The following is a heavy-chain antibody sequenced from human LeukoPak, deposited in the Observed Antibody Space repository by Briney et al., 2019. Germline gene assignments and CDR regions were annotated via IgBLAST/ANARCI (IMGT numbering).Heavy chain of an antibody. V-gene: IGHV1-18*01. CDR3: AGDPGGSSGYALWFDY. J-gene: IGHJ4*02. CDR2: ISAYNGNT. CDR1: GYTFTSYG. Sequence: GASVKVSCKASGYTFTSYGISWVRQAPGQGLEWMGWISAYNGNTNYAQKLQGRVTMTTDTSTSTAYMELRSLRSDDTAVYYCAGDPGGSSGYALWFDYWGQGTLVTVSS. D-gene: IGHD5-12*01.